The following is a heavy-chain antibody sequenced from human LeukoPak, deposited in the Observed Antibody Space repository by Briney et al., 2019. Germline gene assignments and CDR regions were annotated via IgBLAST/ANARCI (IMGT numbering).Heavy chain of an antibody. Sequence: SETLSLTCTVSGGSISSYYRSWIRQPPGKGLEWIGYIYYSGSTNYNPSLKSRVTISVDTSKNQFSLKLSSVTAADTAVYYCARDGPYSSSPYGYWGQGTLVTVSS. J-gene: IGHJ4*02. V-gene: IGHV4-59*01. CDR2: IYYSGST. D-gene: IGHD6-13*01. CDR3: ARDGPYSSSPYGY. CDR1: GGSISSYY.